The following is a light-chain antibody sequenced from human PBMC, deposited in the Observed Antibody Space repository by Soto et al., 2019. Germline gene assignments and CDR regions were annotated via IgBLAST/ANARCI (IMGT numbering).Light chain of an antibody. Sequence: QSVLTQPPSVSGAPGQRVTMSCTGSSSNIGAGYDVHWFQQLPGTAPRLLIYGNINRLSGVPARFSGSKSGISASLAITGLQAEDEADYYCQSYDSSLSAWVFGGGTKLTVL. V-gene: IGLV1-40*01. CDR3: QSYDSSLSAWV. J-gene: IGLJ3*02. CDR2: GNI. CDR1: SSNIGAGYD.